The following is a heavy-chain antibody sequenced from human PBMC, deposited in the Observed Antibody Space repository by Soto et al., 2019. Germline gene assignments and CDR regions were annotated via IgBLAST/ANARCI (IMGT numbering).Heavy chain of an antibody. Sequence: PGGSLRLSCAASGFTFSTYAMNWVRQAPGKGLEWVSGFSGCGVSTYYADSVQGRFTVSRDNSKNTLYLQMNSLRAEDTAVFYCAKERSSGWSFDYWGQGTLVTVSS. CDR1: GFTFSTYA. D-gene: IGHD6-19*01. CDR2: FSGCGVST. V-gene: IGHV3-23*01. J-gene: IGHJ4*02. CDR3: AKERSSGWSFDY.